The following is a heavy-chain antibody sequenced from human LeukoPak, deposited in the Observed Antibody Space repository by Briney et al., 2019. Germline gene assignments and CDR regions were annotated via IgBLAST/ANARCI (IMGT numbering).Heavy chain of an antibody. J-gene: IGHJ4*02. V-gene: IGHV3-48*04. CDR1: GFTFSSYA. Sequence: GGSLRLSCAASGFTFSSYAMKWVRQAPGKGLEWVSYISSSGSTIYYADSVKGRFTISRDNAMNTLYLQMNSLRAEDSALYYCTRDMQGSRLYLVGSQNDWGQGTLVTVSS. CDR3: TRDMQGSRLYLVGSQND. CDR2: ISSSGSTI. D-gene: IGHD1-26*01.